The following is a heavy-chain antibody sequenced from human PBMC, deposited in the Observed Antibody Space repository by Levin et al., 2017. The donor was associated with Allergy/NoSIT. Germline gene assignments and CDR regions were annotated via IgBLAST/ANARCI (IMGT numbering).Heavy chain of an antibody. V-gene: IGHV3-23*01. CDR1: GFTFSNYA. J-gene: IGHJ4*02. Sequence: GGSLRLSCAASGFTFSNYAMSWVRQAPGKGLEWVSAITNSGRTYYADSVKGRFTVSRDNSKNTLYLQMNSLRADETGVYYCAKERTTVVPVFDYWGQGSVVTVSS. D-gene: IGHD4-23*01. CDR2: ITNSGRT. CDR3: AKERTTVVPVFDY.